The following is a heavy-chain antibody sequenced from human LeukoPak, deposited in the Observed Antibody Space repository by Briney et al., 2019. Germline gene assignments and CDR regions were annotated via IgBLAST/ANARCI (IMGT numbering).Heavy chain of an antibody. D-gene: IGHD3-22*01. V-gene: IGHV3-53*01. J-gene: IGHJ4*02. CDR1: GFTVSSNY. CDR3: AREGHYDSSGYFDY. Sequence: GGSLRLSCAASGFTVSSNYMSWVRQAPGKGLEWVSVIYSGGSTYYADSVKGRFTISRDNSKSTLYLQMNSLRAEDTAVYYCAREGHYDSSGYFDYWGQGTLVTVSS. CDR2: IYSGGST.